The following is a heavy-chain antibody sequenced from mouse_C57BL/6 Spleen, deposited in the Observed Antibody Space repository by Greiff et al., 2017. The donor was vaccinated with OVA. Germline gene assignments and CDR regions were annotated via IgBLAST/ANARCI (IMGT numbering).Heavy chain of an antibody. Sequence: EVQLQESVAELVRPGASVKLSCTASGFNIKNTYMHWVKQRPEQGLEWIGRIDPANGNTKYAPKFQGKATITADTSSNTAYLQFSSLTSEDTAIYYCARDYGSSYEGYYAMDYWGQGTSVTVSS. CDR1: GFNIKNTY. D-gene: IGHD1-1*01. V-gene: IGHV14-3*01. J-gene: IGHJ4*01. CDR3: ARDYGSSYEGYYAMDY. CDR2: IDPANGNT.